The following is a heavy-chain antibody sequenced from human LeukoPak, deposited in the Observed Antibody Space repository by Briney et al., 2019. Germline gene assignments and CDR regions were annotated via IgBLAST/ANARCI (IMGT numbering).Heavy chain of an antibody. CDR3: ARGHIDYAFDC. V-gene: IGHV3-20*04. Sequence: SGGSLRPSCAASGFTFDDYGMSWVRQAPGKGLEWVSGINWNGGSTGYADSVKGRFTISRDNAKKSLDLQMNSLRAEDTALYYCARGHIDYAFDCWGQGTLVTVSS. CDR2: INWNGGST. D-gene: IGHD4-17*01. J-gene: IGHJ4*02. CDR1: GFTFDDYG.